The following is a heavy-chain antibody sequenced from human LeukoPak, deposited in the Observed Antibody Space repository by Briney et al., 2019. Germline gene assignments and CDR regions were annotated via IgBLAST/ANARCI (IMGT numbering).Heavy chain of an antibody. Sequence: HTGGSLRLSCAASGFTFSSYAMHWVRQAPGKGLEWVAVILYDGSNKYYADSVKGRFTISRDNSKNTLYLQMNSLRAEDTAVYYCAGETEYCSSTSCYQYFDYWGQGTLVTVSS. CDR3: AGETEYCSSTSCYQYFDY. CDR1: GFTFSSYA. D-gene: IGHD2-2*01. V-gene: IGHV3-30-3*01. CDR2: ILYDGSNK. J-gene: IGHJ4*02.